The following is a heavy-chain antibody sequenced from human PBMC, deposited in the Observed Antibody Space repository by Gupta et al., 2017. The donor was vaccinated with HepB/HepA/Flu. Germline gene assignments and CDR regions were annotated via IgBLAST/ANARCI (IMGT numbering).Heavy chain of an antibody. J-gene: IGHJ4*02. V-gene: IGHV3-33*01. CDR2: IWYDGSKQ. Sequence: VQLVESGGGVVQPGRSLRLSCATSGFTFSDYGMHWVRQAPGKGLEWVAFIWYDGSKQDYADSEKGRFTISRDISKNTLYLQMNSLRAEDTSIYYCARGLFGNKVPFEYWGQGTLVTVSS. CDR3: ARGLFGNKVPFEY. CDR1: GFTFSDYG. D-gene: IGHD4/OR15-4a*01.